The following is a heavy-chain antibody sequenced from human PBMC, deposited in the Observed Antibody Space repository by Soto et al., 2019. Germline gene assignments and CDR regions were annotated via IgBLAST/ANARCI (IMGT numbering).Heavy chain of an antibody. V-gene: IGHV1-69*13. D-gene: IGHD3-22*01. CDR3: ARGDGPTYYYDSSGNQRAFDI. Sequence: GASVKVSCKASGGTFSSYAISWVRQAPGQGLEWMGGIIPIFGTANYAQKFQGRVTITADESTSTAYMELSSLRSEDTAVYYCARGDGPTYYYDSSGNQRAFDIWGQGTMVTVSS. CDR2: IIPIFGTA. J-gene: IGHJ3*02. CDR1: GGTFSSYA.